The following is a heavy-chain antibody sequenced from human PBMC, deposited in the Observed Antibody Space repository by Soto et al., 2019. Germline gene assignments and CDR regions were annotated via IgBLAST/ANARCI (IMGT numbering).Heavy chain of an antibody. Sequence: ASVKVSCKASGYTFTSYGISWVRQAPGQGLEWMGWISAYNGNTNYAQKLQGRVAMTTDTSTSTAYMELRSLRSDDTAVYYCARDCKYRKWFVTPSLSVLDYWGQGTLVTVSS. J-gene: IGHJ4*02. D-gene: IGHD3-10*01. CDR2: ISAYNGNT. CDR3: ARDCKYRKWFVTPSLSVLDY. CDR1: GYTFTSYG. V-gene: IGHV1-18*01.